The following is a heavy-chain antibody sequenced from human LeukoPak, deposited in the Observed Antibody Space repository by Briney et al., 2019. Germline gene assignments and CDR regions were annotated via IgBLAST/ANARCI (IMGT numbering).Heavy chain of an antibody. Sequence: GGSLRLSCAASGFTFSSSFISWVRQTPGKGLEWVANIAQDGGEKNYVVSVEGRFTISRDNAKNSLYLEMNLLRAEDTAVYYCAREWNIQYSMGVDYWGQGTLVTVSS. CDR2: IAQDGGEK. D-gene: IGHD3-3*01. J-gene: IGHJ4*02. V-gene: IGHV3-7*01. CDR1: GFTFSSSF. CDR3: AREWNIQYSMGVDY.